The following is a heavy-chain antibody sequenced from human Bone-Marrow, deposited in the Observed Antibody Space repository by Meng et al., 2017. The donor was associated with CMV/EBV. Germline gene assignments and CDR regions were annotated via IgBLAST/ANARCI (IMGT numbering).Heavy chain of an antibody. J-gene: IGHJ4*02. CDR2: LRSDGSDE. V-gene: IGHV3-30*02. CDR1: GSSFSTYA. Sequence: GESLKISCAASGSSFSTYAMNWVRQAPGKGLEWLAFLRSDGSDEHYADSVKGRFTISRDTSKNTLYLQMNSLRAEDTAVYYCARDEGGYFDYWGQGTLVTVSS. CDR3: ARDEGGYFDY.